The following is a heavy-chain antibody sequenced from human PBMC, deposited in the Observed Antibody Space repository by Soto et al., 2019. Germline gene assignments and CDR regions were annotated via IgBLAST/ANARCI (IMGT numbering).Heavy chain of an antibody. D-gene: IGHD4-17*01. V-gene: IGHV3-33*01. CDR3: ASRYGDYEPLDY. CDR2: IWYDGSNK. Sequence: QVQLVESGGGLVQPGRSLRLSCAASGFTFSSYGMHWVRQAPGKGLEWVAVIWYDGSNKYYADSVKGRFTISRDNSKNTLYLQMNSLRAEDTAVYYCASRYGDYEPLDYWGQGTLVTVSS. CDR1: GFTFSSYG. J-gene: IGHJ4*02.